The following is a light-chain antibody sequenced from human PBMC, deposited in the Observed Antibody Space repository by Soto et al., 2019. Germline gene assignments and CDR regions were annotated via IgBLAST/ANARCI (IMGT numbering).Light chain of an antibody. V-gene: IGKV3-20*01. Sequence: ENVLTQSPATLSLSAGERATLSCRASQTVGSSFLAWYQQKRGQAPRLLIYGASNRATGIPDRFSGSGSGADFTLTINRLEPEDFAVYYCQQFETFGGGTKVDIK. CDR1: QTVGSSF. J-gene: IGKJ4*01. CDR2: GAS. CDR3: QQFET.